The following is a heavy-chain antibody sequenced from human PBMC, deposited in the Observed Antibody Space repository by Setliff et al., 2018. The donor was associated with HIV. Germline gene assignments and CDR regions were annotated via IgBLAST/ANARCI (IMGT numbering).Heavy chain of an antibody. Sequence: GGSLRLSCAASGFTFSSYAMSWVRQAPGKGLEWGSAISGSGVSTYSADSVKGRFTLPRDNSKNTLYLQMNSLRAEDTAVYYCANIDYVWGRYLGAFDIWGQGTMVTVSS. V-gene: IGHV3-23*01. CDR1: GFTFSSYA. CDR3: ANIDYVWGRYLGAFDI. CDR2: ISGSGVST. D-gene: IGHD3-16*02. J-gene: IGHJ3*02.